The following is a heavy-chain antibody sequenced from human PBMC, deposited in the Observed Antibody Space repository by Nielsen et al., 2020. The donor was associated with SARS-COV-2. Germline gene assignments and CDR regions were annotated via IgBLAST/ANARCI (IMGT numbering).Heavy chain of an antibody. D-gene: IGHD3-3*01. Sequence: GGSLRLSCKGSGYSFTNRWIGWVRQMPGKGLEWMGIIYPGDSDTRYSPSFQGQVTISADKSISTAYLQWSSLKASDTAMYYCARRLEWGSRWYLDLWGRGTLVTVSS. V-gene: IGHV5-51*01. CDR1: GYSFTNRW. J-gene: IGHJ2*01. CDR2: IYPGDSDT. CDR3: ARRLEWGSRWYLDL.